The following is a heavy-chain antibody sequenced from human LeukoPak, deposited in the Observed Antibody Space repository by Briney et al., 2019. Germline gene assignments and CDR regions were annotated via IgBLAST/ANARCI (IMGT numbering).Heavy chain of an antibody. CDR1: GYTFTSYG. V-gene: IGHV1-18*01. CDR3: ARRDYSSGWYAALDY. Sequence: ASVKVSCKASGYTFTSYGISWVRQAPGQGLEWMGWISAYNGNTNYAQKLQGRVTMTTDTSTSTAYMELRSLRSDDTAVYYCARRDYSSGWYAALDYWGQGTLVTVSS. J-gene: IGHJ4*02. CDR2: ISAYNGNT. D-gene: IGHD6-19*01.